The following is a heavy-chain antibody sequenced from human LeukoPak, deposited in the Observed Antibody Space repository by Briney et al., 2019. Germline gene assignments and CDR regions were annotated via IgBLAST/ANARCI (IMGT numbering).Heavy chain of an antibody. CDR1: GGSISSYY. CDR2: IYYSGST. V-gene: IGHV4-59*08. J-gene: IGHJ4*02. D-gene: IGHD4-23*01. CDR3: ARQGRGYGGNSDY. Sequence: SETLSLTCTVSGGSISSYYWTWIRQPPGKGLEWIGYIYYSGSTNYNPSLKSRVTISVDTSKNQLSLKLSSVTAADTAVYYCARQGRGYGGNSDYWGQGTLVTVSS.